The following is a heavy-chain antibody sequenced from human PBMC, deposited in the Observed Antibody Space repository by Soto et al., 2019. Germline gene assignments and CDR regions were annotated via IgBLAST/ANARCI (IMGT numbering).Heavy chain of an antibody. CDR3: AREGGDSSSWYFDY. V-gene: IGHV4-31*03. CDR2: IYYSGST. Sequence: SETLSLTCTVSGGSISSGGYYWSWIRQHPGKGLEWIGYIYYSGSTYYNPSLKSRVTISVDTSKNQFSLQLNSVTPEDTAVYYCAREGGDSSSWYFDYWGQGTLVTVSS. J-gene: IGHJ4*02. CDR1: GGSISSGGYY. D-gene: IGHD6-13*01.